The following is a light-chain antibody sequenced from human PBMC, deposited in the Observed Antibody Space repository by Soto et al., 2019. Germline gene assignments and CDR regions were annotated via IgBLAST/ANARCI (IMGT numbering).Light chain of an antibody. J-gene: IGKJ2*01. Sequence: DIQITQSPSSLSASVGDRVTITCRASQSISSHLNWYQHKPGRPPRLLIFDSYILEGGVPSRFSGSGSDTYFTLTIDSLQPEDVATYYCQHSYITPRYTFGQGTKVEI. V-gene: IGKV1-39*01. CDR1: QSISSH. CDR2: DSY. CDR3: QHSYITPRYT.